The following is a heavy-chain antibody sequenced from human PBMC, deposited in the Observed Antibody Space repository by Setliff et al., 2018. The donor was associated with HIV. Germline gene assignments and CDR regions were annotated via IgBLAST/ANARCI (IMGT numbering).Heavy chain of an antibody. CDR3: ARHMPSGDPFDF. V-gene: IGHV1-46*01. Sequence: ASVKVSCKPSGYTFSNYYMHWVRQAPGQGLEWMGIINPSDNRTYYAQKFQGRFTISRDYSKNTLYLQMHSLRAEDTAMYYCARHMPSGDPFDFWGQGTLVTVS. D-gene: IGHD7-27*01. J-gene: IGHJ4*02. CDR1: GYTFSNYY. CDR2: INPSDNRT.